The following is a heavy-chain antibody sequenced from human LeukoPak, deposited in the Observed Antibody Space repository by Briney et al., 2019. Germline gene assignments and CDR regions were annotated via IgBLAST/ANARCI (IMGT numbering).Heavy chain of an antibody. J-gene: IGHJ4*02. D-gene: IGHD2/OR15-2a*01. CDR1: GFTFSSYG. Sequence: PGGSLRLSCAASGFTFSSYGMHWVRQAPGKGLEWVAVISYDGSNKYYADSVKGRFTISRDNSKNTLYLQMNSLRAEDTAVYYCVKEGFYGGYFDYWGQGTLVTVSS. CDR3: VKEGFYGGYFDY. CDR2: ISYDGSNK. V-gene: IGHV3-30*18.